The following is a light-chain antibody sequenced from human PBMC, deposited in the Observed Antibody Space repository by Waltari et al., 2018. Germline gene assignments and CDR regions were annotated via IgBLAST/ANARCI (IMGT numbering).Light chain of an antibody. CDR1: NLRSYY. V-gene: IGLV3-19*01. J-gene: IGLJ2*01. Sequence: SSELTQDPAVSVALGQTVTITCQGDNLRSYYASWYQQKPGQAPVFVIYGKDNRPSGIPYRFSGSFSGNTASLTITGAQAEDEADYYCNSRDSSGNLVVFGGGTKLTVL. CDR2: GKD. CDR3: NSRDSSGNLVV.